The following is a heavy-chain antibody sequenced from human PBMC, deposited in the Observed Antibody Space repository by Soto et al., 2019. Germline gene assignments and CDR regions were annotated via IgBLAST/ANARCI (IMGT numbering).Heavy chain of an antibody. V-gene: IGHV4-34*01. J-gene: IGHJ6*02. D-gene: IGHD6-19*01. CDR1: GGSFSGYY. CDR3: ARSGIAVARYRYYYYGMDV. CDR2: INHSGST. Sequence: SETLSLTCAVYGGSFSGYYWSWIRQPPGKGLEWIGEINHSGSTNYNPSLKSRVTISVDTSKNQFSLKLSSVTAADTAVYYCARSGIAVARYRYYYYGMDVWGQGTTVTVAS.